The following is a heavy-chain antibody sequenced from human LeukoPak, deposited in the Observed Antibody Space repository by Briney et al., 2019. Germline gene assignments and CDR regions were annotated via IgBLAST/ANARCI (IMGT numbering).Heavy chain of an antibody. D-gene: IGHD3-10*01. CDR2: IKQDGGEK. Sequence: PGGSLTLSCAASGFTFSGYWMSWRRQAPGKGLEWVANIKQDGGEKYYVESVKGRFTISRDNAKNSLYLQMNSLRAEDTAVYYCARARGFGQADVWGKGTTVTVSS. J-gene: IGHJ6*04. CDR3: ARARGFGQADV. CDR1: GFTFSGYW. V-gene: IGHV3-7*01.